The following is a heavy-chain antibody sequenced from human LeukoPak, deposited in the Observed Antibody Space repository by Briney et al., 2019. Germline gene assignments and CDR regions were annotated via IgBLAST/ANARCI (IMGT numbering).Heavy chain of an antibody. CDR3: ARTIYLDGYSHAFDI. V-gene: IGHV3-53*01. Sequence: GGSLRLSCAAFGFTVSSNFMTWVRQAPGKGLQWASVIYSGGDTYYTDSVKGRFTISRDNSKNTLYLQMSSLRAEDTAVYYCARTIYLDGYSHAFDIWGQGTMVTVSS. CDR2: IYSGGDT. D-gene: IGHD5-24*01. CDR1: GFTVSSNF. J-gene: IGHJ3*02.